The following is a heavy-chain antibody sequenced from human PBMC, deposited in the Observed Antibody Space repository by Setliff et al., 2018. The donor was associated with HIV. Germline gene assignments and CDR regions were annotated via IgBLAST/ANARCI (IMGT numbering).Heavy chain of an antibody. J-gene: IGHJ4*02. V-gene: IGHV3-23*01. CDR1: GFSFSTYA. D-gene: IGHD6-19*01. CDR3: AKDSSGWLGYFDY. Sequence: PGGSLRLSCAASGFSFSTYAMNWVRQAPGKGLEWVSSISGSGGSTYYADSVKGRFTISRDNSKNTLYLQMNTLRAEDTAVYYCAKDSSGWLGYFDYWGQGTLVTVSS. CDR2: ISGSGGST.